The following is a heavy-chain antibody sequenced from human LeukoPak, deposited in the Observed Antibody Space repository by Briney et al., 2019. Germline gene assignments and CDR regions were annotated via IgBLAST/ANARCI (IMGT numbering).Heavy chain of an antibody. D-gene: IGHD4-17*01. J-gene: IGHJ5*02. Sequence: SETLSLTCTVSGGSISSYYWSWIRQPAGKGLEWIGRIYTSGSTNYNPSLKSRVTMSVDTSKNQFSLKLSSVIAADTAVYYCARDFNVRMNYGDYGWFDPWGQGTLVTVSS. CDR2: IYTSGST. CDR3: ARDFNVRMNYGDYGWFDP. CDR1: GGSISSYY. V-gene: IGHV4-4*07.